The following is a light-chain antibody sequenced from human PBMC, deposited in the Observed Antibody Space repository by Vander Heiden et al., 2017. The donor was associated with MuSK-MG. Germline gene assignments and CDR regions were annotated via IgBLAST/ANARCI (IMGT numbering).Light chain of an antibody. CDR1: QKVLYSSNNKNY. V-gene: IGKV4-1*01. Sequence: DIVMTQSPDSLAVSLGERATINCKSSQKVLYSSNNKNYLAWYQQKPGQPPKLLIYWASTREAGVPDRFSGSGSGTDFTLTIKSLQAEDVAVYYCQQDDLTPYTFGQGTKVEIK. J-gene: IGKJ2*01. CDR3: QQDDLTPYT. CDR2: WAS.